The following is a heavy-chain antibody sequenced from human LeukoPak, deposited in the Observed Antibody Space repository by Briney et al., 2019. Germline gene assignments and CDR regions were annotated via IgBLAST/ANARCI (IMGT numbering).Heavy chain of an antibody. J-gene: IGHJ4*02. D-gene: IGHD6-19*01. CDR2: GDYSGGT. V-gene: IGHV4-39*07. CDR1: GDSFTSVTDY. CDR3: AGERGEEYSSGWYKTNYFYN. Sequence: SETLSLTCTVSGDSFTSVTDYWAWIRQPPGKGLEWIASGDYSGGTYYNPSPESRVAISADMSKNQISLKLTSVTGADTAVYYCAGERGEEYSSGWYKTNYFYNWGQGIRVTVSS.